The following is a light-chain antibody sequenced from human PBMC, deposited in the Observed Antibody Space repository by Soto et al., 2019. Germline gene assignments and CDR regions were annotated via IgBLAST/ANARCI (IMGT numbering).Light chain of an antibody. CDR2: GAS. Sequence: EIVMTQSPATLSVSPGERATLSCRASQSVSSNLAWYQQKPGQAPRLLIYGASTRATGIPARFSGSGSGTEFTLTISSLQSEDFAVYYCQKYNNWPRSFGPGTKVDI. V-gene: IGKV3-15*01. CDR3: QKYNNWPRS. CDR1: QSVSSN. J-gene: IGKJ3*01.